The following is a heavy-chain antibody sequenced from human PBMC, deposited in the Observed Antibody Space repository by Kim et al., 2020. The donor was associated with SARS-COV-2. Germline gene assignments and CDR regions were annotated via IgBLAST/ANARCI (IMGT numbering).Heavy chain of an antibody. CDR1: GFTFSSYW. V-gene: IGHV3-7*03. D-gene: IGHD4-4*01. J-gene: IGHJ6*02. CDR3: ARDVVVGNYVPPYYYYYGMDV. CDR2: IKQDGSET. Sequence: GGSLRLSCAASGFTFSSYWMSWVRQAPGKGLEWVANIKQDGSETYYVDSVKGRFTISRDNAKNSLYLQMNSLRAEDTAVYYCARDVVVGNYVPPYYYYYGMDVWGQGTTVTVSS.